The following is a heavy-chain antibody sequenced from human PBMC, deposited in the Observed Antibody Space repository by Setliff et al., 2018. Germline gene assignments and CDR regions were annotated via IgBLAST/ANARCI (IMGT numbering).Heavy chain of an antibody. V-gene: IGHV3-7*01. Sequence: PGGSLRLSCVASGFAISSCWMSWVRQAPGKGLEWVANVNPDGSGKYYVDSVKGRFTISRDNAKNSLYLQMDSLRVEDTAVYYCARDPFGNPVFDPWGQGTLVTVSS. CDR2: VNPDGSGK. CDR3: ARDPFGNPVFDP. CDR1: GFAISSCW. J-gene: IGHJ5*02. D-gene: IGHD3-10*01.